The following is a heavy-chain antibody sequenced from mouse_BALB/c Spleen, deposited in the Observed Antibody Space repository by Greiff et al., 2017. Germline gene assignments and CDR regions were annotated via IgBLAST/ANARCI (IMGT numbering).Heavy chain of an antibody. V-gene: IGHV2-3*01. J-gene: IGHJ1*01. Sequence: QVQLQQSGPGLVAPSQSLSITCTVSGFSLTSYGVSWVRQPPGKGLEWLGVIWGDGSTNYHSALISRLSISKDNSKSQVFLKLNSLQTDDTATYCCARFTTARRYFYVWGAGTTVTVSS. D-gene: IGHD1-2*01. CDR1: GFSLTSYG. CDR2: IWGDGST. CDR3: ARFTTARRYFYV.